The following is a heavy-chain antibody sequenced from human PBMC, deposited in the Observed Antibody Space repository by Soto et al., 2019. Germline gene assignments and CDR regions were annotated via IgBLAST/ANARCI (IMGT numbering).Heavy chain of an antibody. Sequence: QVQLVQSGAEVKRPGSSVKISCKASGDTFSSYAFSWVRQAPGHGLEWMGGIIPIFGKPSYAQRFQGRVTITADKYTITLYMELRWLRSEDTAVYYCARAGYCSGSNCYWVDSWGPGTLVTASS. J-gene: IGHJ4*02. V-gene: IGHV1-69*06. D-gene: IGHD2-2*01. CDR2: IIPIFGKP. CDR1: GDTFSSYA. CDR3: ARAGYCSGSNCYWVDS.